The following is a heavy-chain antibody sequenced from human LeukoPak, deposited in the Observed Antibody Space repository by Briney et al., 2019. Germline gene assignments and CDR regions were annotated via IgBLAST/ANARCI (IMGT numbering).Heavy chain of an antibody. D-gene: IGHD3-22*01. CDR2: ISSSSSYI. CDR1: GFTFSSYS. CDR3: ARGGSYYDSSDFDY. V-gene: IGHV3-21*01. Sequence: GGSLRLSCAASGFTFSSYSMNGVRQAPGKGLEWVSSISSSSSYIYYAESVKGRFTISRDNAKNSLYLQMNSLRAEDTAVYYCARGGSYYDSSDFDYWGQGTLVTVSS. J-gene: IGHJ4*02.